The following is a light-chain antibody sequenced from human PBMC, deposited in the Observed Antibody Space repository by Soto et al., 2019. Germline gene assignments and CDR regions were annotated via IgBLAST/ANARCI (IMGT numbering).Light chain of an antibody. Sequence: DIQMTQSPSSLSASVGDRVTITCRASQSISSYLNWYQQKPGKAPKLLIYAASSLQSGVPSRFSGSVSVTEFTLTISSLHPEEFATYYCQQSYSTPRTFGQETKVEIK. CDR2: AAS. V-gene: IGKV1-39*01. J-gene: IGKJ1*01. CDR1: QSISSY. CDR3: QQSYSTPRT.